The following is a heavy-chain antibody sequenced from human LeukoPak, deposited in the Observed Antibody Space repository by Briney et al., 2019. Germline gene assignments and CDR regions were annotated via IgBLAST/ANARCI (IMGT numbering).Heavy chain of an antibody. V-gene: IGHV5-51*01. Sequence: GESLKISCKGSGYSFTSYWIGWVRQMPGKGLEWMGIIYPGDSDTRYSPSFQGQVTISADKSISTAYLQWSSLEASDTAMYYCATQVYYYGSGSLFDYWGQGTLVTVSS. CDR3: ATQVYYYGSGSLFDY. CDR1: GYSFTSYW. CDR2: IYPGDSDT. J-gene: IGHJ4*02. D-gene: IGHD3-10*01.